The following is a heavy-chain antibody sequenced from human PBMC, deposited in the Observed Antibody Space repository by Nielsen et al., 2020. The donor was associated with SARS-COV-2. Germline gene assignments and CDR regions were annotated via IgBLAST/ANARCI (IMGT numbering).Heavy chain of an antibody. J-gene: IGHJ6*02. Sequence: LETLSLTCTVFGGPISSSSYYWAWIRQPPGKGLECIGSIYYSGTTYYNSSLNSRVSISLDTSKNQFSLKLLSVTAAATAVYYCARQDINMGRGGHGMDVWGQGKTVTVSS. V-gene: IGHV4-39*01. D-gene: IGHD3-10*01. CDR2: IYYSGTT. CDR3: ARQDINMGRGGHGMDV. CDR1: GGPISSSSYY.